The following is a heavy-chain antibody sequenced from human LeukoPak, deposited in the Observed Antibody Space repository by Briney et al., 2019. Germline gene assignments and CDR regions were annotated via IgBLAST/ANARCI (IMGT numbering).Heavy chain of an antibody. Sequence: GGSLRLSCAASGFTFSSYGMHWVRQAPGKGLEWVAVISYDGSNKYYADSVKGRFTISRDNSKNTLYLQMNSLRAEDTAVYYCAKAPYYSSTSPFDYWGQGTLVTVSS. CDR3: AKAPYYSSTSPFDY. D-gene: IGHD6-13*01. CDR1: GFTFSSYG. J-gene: IGHJ4*02. CDR2: ISYDGSNK. V-gene: IGHV3-30*18.